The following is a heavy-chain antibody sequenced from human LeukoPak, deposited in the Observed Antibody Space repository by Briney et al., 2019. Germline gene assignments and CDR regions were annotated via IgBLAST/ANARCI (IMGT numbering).Heavy chain of an antibody. D-gene: IGHD2-15*01. CDR2: MSYDGSNK. CDR1: GFTVSSNY. Sequence: PGGSLRLSCAASGFTVSSNYMSWVRQAPGKGLEWVAVMSYDGSNKYYADSVKGRFTISRDNSRNTLHLQMSSLRVADTAVYYCARDQVELCSSGSCYVIDNWGPGTLVAVSS. J-gene: IGHJ4*02. V-gene: IGHV3-30*03. CDR3: ARDQVELCSSGSCYVIDN.